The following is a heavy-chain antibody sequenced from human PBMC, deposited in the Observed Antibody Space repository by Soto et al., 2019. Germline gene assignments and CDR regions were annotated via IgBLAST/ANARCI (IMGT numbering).Heavy chain of an antibody. Sequence: GESLKISCAASGVDFSSEVMCWVRQAPGKGLEWVSSISGSGRTIYHADSMRGRFAIPRDNSKNSLYLQLNDLRVDDTAVYYCAKVGPSYYYGMDVWGQGTTVTVSS. V-gene: IGHV3-23*01. J-gene: IGHJ6*02. CDR2: ISGSGRTI. D-gene: IGHD1-26*01. CDR1: GVDFSSEV. CDR3: AKVGPSYYYGMDV.